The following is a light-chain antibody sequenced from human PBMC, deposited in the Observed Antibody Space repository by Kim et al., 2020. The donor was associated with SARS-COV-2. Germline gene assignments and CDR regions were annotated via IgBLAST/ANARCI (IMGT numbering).Light chain of an antibody. Sequence: QSITKTCTGTRSNVVCYNVFSQYQKHPGKAAKLMSYAVSNRPSGVSNRFSGSKSGNTASRTISGLQAEDEADYYCSSYTSSSTLVVFGGGTKVTVL. CDR3: SSYTSSSTLVV. CDR2: AVS. CDR1: RSNVVCYNV. V-gene: IGLV2-14*03. J-gene: IGLJ2*01.